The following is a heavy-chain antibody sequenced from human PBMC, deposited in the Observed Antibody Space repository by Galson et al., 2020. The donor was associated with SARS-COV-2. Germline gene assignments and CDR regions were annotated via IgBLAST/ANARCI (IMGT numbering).Heavy chain of an antibody. Sequence: ETSETLSLTCTVSGGSISSYYWSWIRQPPGKGLEWIGYIYYSGSTNYNPSLKSRVTISVDTSKNQFSLKLSSVTAADTAVYYCAREMPLYCSSTSCYIKKTNGYFDPWGQGTLVTVSS. CDR2: IYYSGST. CDR1: GGSISSYY. V-gene: IGHV4-59*01. CDR3: AREMPLYCSSTSCYIKKTNGYFDP. D-gene: IGHD2-2*02. J-gene: IGHJ5*02.